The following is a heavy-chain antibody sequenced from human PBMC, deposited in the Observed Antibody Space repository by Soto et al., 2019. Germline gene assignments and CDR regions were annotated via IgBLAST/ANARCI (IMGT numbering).Heavy chain of an antibody. CDR2: INQDGSES. CDR3: ARPARECSSPGCAN. D-gene: IGHD2-2*01. J-gene: IGHJ4*02. Sequence: EVQLVESGGGLVQPGGSLRLSCVVSGLTFRSYWMSWVRQAPGKGLEWVANINQDGSESYYEDSVKGRFTISRDNAKNSLYLQMTSLRAEDTAVYYCARPARECSSPGCANWGQGTLVTVSS. CDR1: GLTFRSYW. V-gene: IGHV3-7*01.